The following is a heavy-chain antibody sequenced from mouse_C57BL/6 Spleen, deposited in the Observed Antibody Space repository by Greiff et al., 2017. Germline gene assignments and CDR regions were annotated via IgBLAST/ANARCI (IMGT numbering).Heavy chain of an antibody. CDR2: IYPSDSET. Sequence: VQLQQPGAELVRPGSSVKLSCKASGYTFTSYWMDWVKQRPGQGLEWIGNIYPSDSETHYNQKFKDKATLTVDKSSSTAYMQLTSLTSEDSAVYYCARITTPPYYAMDYWGQGTSVTVSS. V-gene: IGHV1-61*01. J-gene: IGHJ4*01. CDR1: GYTFTSYW. D-gene: IGHD1-1*01. CDR3: ARITTPPYYAMDY.